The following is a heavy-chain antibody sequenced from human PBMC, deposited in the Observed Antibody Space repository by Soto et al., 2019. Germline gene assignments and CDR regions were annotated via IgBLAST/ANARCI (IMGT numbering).Heavy chain of an antibody. D-gene: IGHD6-13*01. CDR1: GFTFDDYA. Sequence: PGGSLRLSCAASGFTFDDYAMHWVRQAPGKGLEWVSGISWNSGSIGYADSVKGRFTISRDNAKNSLYLQMNSLRAEDTALYYCAKDSIAAAANSMDVWGKGTTVTVSS. J-gene: IGHJ6*03. CDR2: ISWNSGSI. CDR3: AKDSIAAAANSMDV. V-gene: IGHV3-9*01.